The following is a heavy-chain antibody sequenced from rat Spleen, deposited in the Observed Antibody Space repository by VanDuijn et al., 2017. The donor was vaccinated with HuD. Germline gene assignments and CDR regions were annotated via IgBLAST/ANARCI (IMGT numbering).Heavy chain of an antibody. Sequence: EVQLVESGGGLVQPGRSLKLSCAASGFTFSNYGMTWVRQTPTKGLEWVASINTGGGNTYYRGSVKGRFTISRDNAKSTLSLQMDSLRSEDTATYYCARRHYGYTDYFDYWGQGVMVTVSS. CDR1: GFTFSNYG. V-gene: IGHV5S13*01. J-gene: IGHJ2*01. CDR2: INTGGGNT. D-gene: IGHD1-9*01. CDR3: ARRHYGYTDYFDY.